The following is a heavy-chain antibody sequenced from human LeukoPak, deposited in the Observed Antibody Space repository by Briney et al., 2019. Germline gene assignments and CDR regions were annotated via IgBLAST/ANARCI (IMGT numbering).Heavy chain of an antibody. CDR3: ARVLCSSTSCYRLDY. D-gene: IGHD2-2*01. CDR2: VSAYNGNT. CDR1: GYTFTSYG. Sequence: ASVKVSCTASGYTFTSYGISWVRQAPGQGLEWMGWVSAYNGNTNYAQKLQGRVTMTTDTSTSTAYTELRSLRSDDTAVYYCARVLCSSTSCYRLDYWGQGTLVTVSS. J-gene: IGHJ4*02. V-gene: IGHV1-18*01.